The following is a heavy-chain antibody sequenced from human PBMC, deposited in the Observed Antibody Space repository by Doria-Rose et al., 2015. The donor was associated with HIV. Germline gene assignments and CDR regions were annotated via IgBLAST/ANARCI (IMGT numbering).Heavy chain of an antibody. CDR3: VSHGDNVAGSFDY. CDR1: GGTFSSDA. J-gene: IGHJ4*01. Sequence: QVQLVQSGAEVKTPGSSVKVSCEASGGTFSSDAIYWVRQAPGQGLELMGRIIPLFGTADYLQKFQGRVTITADESTSTAYMELSSLRSEDTAVYYCVSHGDNVAGSFDYWGHGTLVIVSS. D-gene: IGHD4-17*01. V-gene: IGHV1-69*15. CDR2: IIPLFGTA.